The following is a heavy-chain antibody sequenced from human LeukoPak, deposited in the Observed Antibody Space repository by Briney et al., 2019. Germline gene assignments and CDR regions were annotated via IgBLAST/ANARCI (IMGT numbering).Heavy chain of an antibody. CDR2: ISAYNGNT. CDR3: ARIRYYYGSGSYSLGY. V-gene: IGHV1-18*01. J-gene: IGHJ4*02. CDR1: GYTFTSYG. Sequence: ASVKVSCKASGYTFTSYGISWVRQAPGQGLEWMGWISAYNGNTNYAQKLQGRVTMTTDTSTSTAYMELRSLRSDETAVYYCARIRYYYGSGSYSLGYWGQGTLVTVSS. D-gene: IGHD3-10*01.